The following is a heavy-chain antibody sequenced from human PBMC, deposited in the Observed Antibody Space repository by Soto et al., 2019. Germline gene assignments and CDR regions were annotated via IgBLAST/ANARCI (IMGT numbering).Heavy chain of an antibody. CDR1: GDSISGSGYY. V-gene: IGHV4-31*03. CDR3: ARIGYGDNWYFDL. D-gene: IGHD4-17*01. J-gene: IGHJ2*01. Sequence: SETLSLTCTVSGDSISGSGYYWGWIRHHPGKGLESIGYIFYTGSTYYNPSLKSRVTISVDTSKNQFSLKLNSVTAADTAVYYCARIGYGDNWYFDLWGRGALVTV. CDR2: IFYTGST.